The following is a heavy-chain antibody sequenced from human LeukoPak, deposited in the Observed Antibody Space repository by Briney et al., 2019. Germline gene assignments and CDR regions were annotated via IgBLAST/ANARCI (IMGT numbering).Heavy chain of an antibody. Sequence: SGGSLRLSCEASGYTFSTYAMSWVRQAPGKGLEWVSSISGSGGSTYYADSVKGRFTISRDNSKNTLYLQMNSLRAEDTAVYYCAKGPRIELWLRFDYWGQGTLVTVSS. V-gene: IGHV3-23*01. D-gene: IGHD5-18*01. CDR2: ISGSGGST. CDR1: GYTFSTYA. J-gene: IGHJ4*02. CDR3: AKGPRIELWLRFDY.